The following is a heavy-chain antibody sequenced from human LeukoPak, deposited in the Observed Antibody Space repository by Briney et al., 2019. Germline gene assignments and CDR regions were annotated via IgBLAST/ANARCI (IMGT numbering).Heavy chain of an antibody. CDR2: IYPGDPDT. V-gene: IGHV5-51*01. CDR3: ARRLISGYYYYFDY. D-gene: IGHD3-22*01. CDR1: GYSFTNSW. Sequence: GESLKISCKGSGYSFTNSWIAWVRQMPGKGLEWMGIIYPGDPDTKYSPSFQGQVTISADKSIGTAYLRWSSLKASDTAMYSCARRLISGYYYYFDYWGQGTLVTVSS. J-gene: IGHJ4*02.